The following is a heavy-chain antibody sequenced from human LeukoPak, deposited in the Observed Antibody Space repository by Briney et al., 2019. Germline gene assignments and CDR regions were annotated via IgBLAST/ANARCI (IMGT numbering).Heavy chain of an antibody. V-gene: IGHV3-7*01. Sequence: GGSLRLSCAAPGFTFSSYWMSWVRQAPGKGLEWVANIKQDGSQKYYVDSVKGRFTISRDNAKNSLYLQMNSLRVEDTAVYYCAELGITMIGGVWGKGTTVTISS. D-gene: IGHD3-10*02. CDR2: IKQDGSQK. CDR3: AELGITMIGGV. CDR1: GFTFSSYW. J-gene: IGHJ6*04.